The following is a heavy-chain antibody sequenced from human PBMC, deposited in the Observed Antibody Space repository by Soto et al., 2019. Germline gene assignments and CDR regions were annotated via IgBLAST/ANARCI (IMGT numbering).Heavy chain of an antibody. Sequence: QVQLVQSGAEVKTPGSSVKVSCKTSGGTFSTYSLVWVRQAPGEGIEWMGGTIPIFGTANYAQKFQDRVTSTADKATNTAFMELSSLKSEDTAMYYCASSSGNNYGVGTNYYFDCCGQVTLVTVAS. V-gene: IGHV1-69*06. CDR1: GGTFSTYS. D-gene: IGHD1-26*01. J-gene: IGHJ4*02. CDR3: ASSSGNNYGVGTNYYFDC. CDR2: TIPIFGTA.